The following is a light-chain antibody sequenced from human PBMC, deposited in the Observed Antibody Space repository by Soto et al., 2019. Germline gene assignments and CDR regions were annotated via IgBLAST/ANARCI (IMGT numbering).Light chain of an antibody. J-gene: IGKJ3*01. CDR3: QQYGRSPFT. CDR2: GAS. CDR1: QSVSSSY. Sequence: EIVLTQSPGTLSLSPGERATLSCRGSQSVSSSYLAWYQQKPGQAPRLLIYGASSRATGIPGRFSGSGSGTVFTLTISRLEPEDFAVYYCQQYGRSPFTFGPGTKVDIK. V-gene: IGKV3-20*01.